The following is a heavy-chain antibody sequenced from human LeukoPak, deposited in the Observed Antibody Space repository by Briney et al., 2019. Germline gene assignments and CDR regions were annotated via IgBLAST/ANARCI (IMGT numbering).Heavy chain of an antibody. CDR1: GGSFSGYY. D-gene: IGHD5-12*01. V-gene: IGHV4-34*01. J-gene: IGHJ4*02. Sequence: SETLSLTCAVYGGSFSGYYWSWIRQPPGKGLEWIGEINHSGSTNYNPSLKSRVTISVDTSKNQFSLKLSSVTAADTAVYYCARYSGYALFDYWGQGTLVTVSS. CDR3: ARYSGYALFDY. CDR2: INHSGST.